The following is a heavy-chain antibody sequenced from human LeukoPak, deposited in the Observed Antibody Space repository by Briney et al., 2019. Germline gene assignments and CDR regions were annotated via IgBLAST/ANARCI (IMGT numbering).Heavy chain of an antibody. Sequence: GGSLRLSCAVSGFTFSSYGMHWVRQAPGKGLEWVAFIRYDGSNKYYADSVKGRFTISRGNSKNTLYLQMNSLRAEDTAVYYCAKERDTAMVTIDYWGQGTLVTVSS. D-gene: IGHD5-18*01. J-gene: IGHJ4*02. CDR3: AKERDTAMVTIDY. CDR1: GFTFSSYG. V-gene: IGHV3-30*02. CDR2: IRYDGSNK.